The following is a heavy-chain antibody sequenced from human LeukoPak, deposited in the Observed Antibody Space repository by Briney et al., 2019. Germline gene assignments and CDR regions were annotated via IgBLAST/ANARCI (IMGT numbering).Heavy chain of an antibody. CDR3: AKPPTSRDGYNYPFDY. CDR1: GFTFSSYA. Sequence: GGSLRPSCAASGFTFSSYAMSWVRQAPGKGQEWVSAISGSGGSTYYADSVKGRFTISRDNSKNTLYLQMNSLRAEDTAVYYCAKPPTSRDGYNYPFDYWGQGTLVTVSS. CDR2: ISGSGGST. V-gene: IGHV3-23*01. D-gene: IGHD5-24*01. J-gene: IGHJ4*02.